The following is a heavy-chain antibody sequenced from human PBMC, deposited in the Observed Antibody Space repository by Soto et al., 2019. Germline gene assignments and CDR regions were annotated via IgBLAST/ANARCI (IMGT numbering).Heavy chain of an antibody. CDR2: INPSGGST. D-gene: IGHD3-9*01. CDR1: GYTFTSYY. V-gene: IGHV1-46*03. CDR3: ARGADVLRYFDWLLTVDAFDI. J-gene: IGHJ3*02. Sequence: ASVKVSCKSSGYTFTSYYIHWVRQAPGQGLEWMGIINPSGGSTSYAQKFQGRVTMTRDTSTSTVYMELSSLRSEDTAVYYCARGADVLRYFDWLLTVDAFDIWGQGTMVTVSS.